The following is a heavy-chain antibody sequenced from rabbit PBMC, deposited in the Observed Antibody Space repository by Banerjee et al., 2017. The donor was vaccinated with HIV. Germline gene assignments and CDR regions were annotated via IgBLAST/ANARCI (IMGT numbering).Heavy chain of an antibody. CDR1: GIDFNNYG. CDR3: ASANYDDYGGYFNL. J-gene: IGHJ4*01. CDR2: IYPDYDNT. V-gene: IGHV1S47*01. D-gene: IGHD2-1*01. Sequence: QEQLVESGGGLVTLGGSLKLSCKASGIDFNNYGISWVRQAPGKGLEWIAYIYPDYDNTDYASWVNGRFTISLDNAQNTVFLQMTSLTAADTATYFCASANYDDYGGYFNLWGQGTLVTVS.